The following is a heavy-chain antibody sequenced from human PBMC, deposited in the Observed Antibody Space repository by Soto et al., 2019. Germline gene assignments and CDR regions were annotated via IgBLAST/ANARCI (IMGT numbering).Heavy chain of an antibody. D-gene: IGHD3-10*01. J-gene: IGHJ4*02. CDR3: SRVDPGETSPFDH. Sequence: ASVKVSCKASGYTFTSYGISWVRQAPGQGLEWMGWISPFDGNTNFAQSFQGRVTMTRDTSTSTVYMEVRSLRSEDTAVYYCSRVDPGETSPFDHWGQGTLVTVSS. CDR1: GYTFTSYG. CDR2: ISPFDGNT. V-gene: IGHV1-18*01.